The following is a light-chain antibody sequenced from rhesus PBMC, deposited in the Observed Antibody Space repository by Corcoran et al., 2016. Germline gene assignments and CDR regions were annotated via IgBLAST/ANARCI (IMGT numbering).Light chain of an antibody. CDR2: KAS. Sequence: DIQMTQSPSSLSASVGDTVTITCRASQSIGSWLAWYQQKPGKTPNLLIYKASTLQSGVPSRFSGSGSGTDFTRTISSLQSEDFATYYCQQYNSSPYSFGRGTKVEIK. CDR1: QSIGSW. V-gene: IGKV1-22*01. J-gene: IGKJ2*01. CDR3: QQYNSSPYS.